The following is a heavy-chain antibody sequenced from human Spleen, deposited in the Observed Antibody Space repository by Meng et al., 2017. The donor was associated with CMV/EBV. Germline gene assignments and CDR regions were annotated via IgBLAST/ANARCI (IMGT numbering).Heavy chain of an antibody. J-gene: IGHJ6*02. Sequence: GESLKISCVESGFTFSRYGMHWVRQAPGKGLEWVAFVRNDGSKKHYADSVKGRFTISRDNAKNSLYLQMNSLRAEDTAVYYCARDRLERRKQNYYGMDVWGQGTTVTVSS. CDR3: ARDRLERRKQNYYGMDV. V-gene: IGHV3-30*02. D-gene: IGHD1-1*01. CDR2: VRNDGSKK. CDR1: GFTFSRYG.